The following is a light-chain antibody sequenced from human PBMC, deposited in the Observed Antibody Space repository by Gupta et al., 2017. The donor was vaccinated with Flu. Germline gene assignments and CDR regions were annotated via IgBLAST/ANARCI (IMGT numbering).Light chain of an antibody. CDR3: QKENSVPLL. V-gene: IGKV1-27*01. CDR2: GAS. J-gene: IGKJ3*01. Sequence: DIQMTQSPSSLSASVGDRVTITCRASQGISKYLAWYQQKPGKGPKLLIYGASTLQSGVPSRFSGSGSGTDFTLTISSRQSEDVAVYYCQKENSVPLLFGHGTNLNIK. CDR1: QGISKY.